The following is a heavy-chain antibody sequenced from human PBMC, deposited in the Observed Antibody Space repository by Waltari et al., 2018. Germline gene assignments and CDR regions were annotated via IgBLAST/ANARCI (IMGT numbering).Heavy chain of an antibody. CDR3: AGLSGYCDDTGCYGHYAMDV. D-gene: IGHD2-2*01. CDR1: GGSVSTTSYS. CDR2: FYYPGNI. V-gene: IGHV4-39*02. J-gene: IGHJ6*02. Sequence: QLQLQESGPGLVKPSETLSLTCTVSGGSVSTTSYSWAWVRQSPGKGLEWIGTFYYPGNIYSHPSLTSRVTISVDSPQNHLSLRLSSVTASDTAVYYCAGLSGYCDDTGCYGHYAMDVWGQGTTVTVSS.